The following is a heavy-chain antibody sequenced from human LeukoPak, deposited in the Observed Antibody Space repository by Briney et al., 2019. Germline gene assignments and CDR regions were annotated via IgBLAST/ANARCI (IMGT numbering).Heavy chain of an antibody. D-gene: IGHD3-10*01. V-gene: IGHV3-30*02. CDR3: ARGYYYGSGRPNNVGGYFDY. CDR1: GFTFSSYG. Sequence: GGSLRLSCAASGFTFSSYGMHWVRQAPGKGLEWVAFIRYDGSNKYYADSVKGRFTISRDNSKNTLYLQMNSLRAEDTAVYYCARGYYYGSGRPNNVGGYFDYWGQGTLVTVSS. CDR2: IRYDGSNK. J-gene: IGHJ4*02.